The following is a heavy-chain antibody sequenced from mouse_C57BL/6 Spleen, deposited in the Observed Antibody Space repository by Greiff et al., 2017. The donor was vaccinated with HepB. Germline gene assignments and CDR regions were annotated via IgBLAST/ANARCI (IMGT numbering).Heavy chain of an antibody. D-gene: IGHD2-4*01. J-gene: IGHJ3*01. V-gene: IGHV1-82*01. CDR1: GYAFSSSW. CDR2: IYPGDGDT. CDR3: ASDYDYDGRFAY. Sequence: QVQLKESGPELVKPGASVKISCKASGYAFSSSWMNWVKQRPGKGLEWIGRIYPGDGDTNYNGKFKGKATLTADKSSSTAYMQLSSLTSEDSAVYFGASDYDYDGRFAYWGQGTLVTVSA.